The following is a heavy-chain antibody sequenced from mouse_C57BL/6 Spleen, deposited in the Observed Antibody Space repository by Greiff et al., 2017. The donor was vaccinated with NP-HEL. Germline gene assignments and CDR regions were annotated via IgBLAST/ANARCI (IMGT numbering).Heavy chain of an antibody. CDR2: IYPGSVNT. J-gene: IGHJ2*01. V-gene: IGHV1-66*01. CDR3: ARSYYGSTFDY. D-gene: IGHD1-1*01. Sequence: QVQLQQSGPELVKPGASVKISCKASGYSFTSYYIHWVKQRPGQGLEWIGWIYPGSVNTQYNEKFKGKATLTADTSSSTAYMQLSSLTSEDSEVYYCARSYYGSTFDYWGQGTTLTVSS. CDR1: GYSFTSYY.